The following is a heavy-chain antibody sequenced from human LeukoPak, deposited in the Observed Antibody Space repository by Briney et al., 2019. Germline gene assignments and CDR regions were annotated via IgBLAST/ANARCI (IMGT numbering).Heavy chain of an antibody. CDR1: GDPISSHSDY. CDR3: AREYSAFDY. Sequence: SETLSLTCTVSGDPISSHSDYKWTWIRQSPQKGLEWIGYIYYTGSTNYNPSLRSRFTISVDTSMNQFSLRLTAVTAADTAVYYCAREYSAFDYWGQGALVTVSS. J-gene: IGHJ4*02. CDR2: IYYTGST. V-gene: IGHV4-61*08. D-gene: IGHD4-11*01.